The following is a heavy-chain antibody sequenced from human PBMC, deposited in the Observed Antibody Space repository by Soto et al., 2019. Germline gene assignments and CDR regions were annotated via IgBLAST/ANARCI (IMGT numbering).Heavy chain of an antibody. CDR3: YSSSSLLDV. Sequence: QVQLVQSGAEVKKPGASVKVSCKASGYTFTSYYVHWVRQAPGQGLEWMGIINPSGGSTSYAQKFQGRVTMIRDTSTSTVYMELSSLRSDDTAVYYCYSSSSLLDVWGQGTTVTVSS. J-gene: IGHJ6*02. CDR1: GYTFTSYY. D-gene: IGHD6-6*01. V-gene: IGHV1-46*01. CDR2: INPSGGST.